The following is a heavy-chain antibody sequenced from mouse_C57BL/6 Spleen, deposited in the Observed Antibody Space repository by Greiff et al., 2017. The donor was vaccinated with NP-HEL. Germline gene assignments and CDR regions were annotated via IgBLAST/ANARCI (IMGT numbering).Heavy chain of an antibody. CDR1: GYSITSGYY. CDR2: ISYDGSN. CDR3: ARSLRLEGYFDV. Sequence: EVQLVESGPGLVKPSQSLSLTCSVTGYSITSGYYWNWIRQFPGNKLEWMGYISYDGSNNYNPSLKNRISITRDTSKNQFFLKLNSVTTEDTATYYCARSLRLEGYFDVWGTGTTVTVSS. D-gene: IGHD3-1*01. V-gene: IGHV3-6*01. J-gene: IGHJ1*03.